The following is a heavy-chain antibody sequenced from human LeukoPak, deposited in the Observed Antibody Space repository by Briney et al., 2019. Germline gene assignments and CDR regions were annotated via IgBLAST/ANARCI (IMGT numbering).Heavy chain of an antibody. V-gene: IGHV3-23*01. J-gene: IGHJ4*02. Sequence: GGSLRLSCAASGFTFSSYAMSWARQAPGKGLEWVSAISGSGGSTYYADSVKGRFTISRDNSKNTLYLQMNSLRAEDTAVYYCAKPPTYYYDSSGYPFDYWGQGTLVTVSS. CDR2: ISGSGGST. CDR1: GFTFSSYA. D-gene: IGHD3-22*01. CDR3: AKPPTYYYDSSGYPFDY.